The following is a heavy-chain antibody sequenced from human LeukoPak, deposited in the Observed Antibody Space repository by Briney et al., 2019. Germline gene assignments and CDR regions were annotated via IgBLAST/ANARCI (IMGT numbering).Heavy chain of an antibody. D-gene: IGHD2-15*01. CDR3: ARGDPNCSGGSCHLNWLDP. Sequence: SETLSLTCAVYGGSFSGYYWSWIRQPPGKGLEWIGEINHSGSTNYNPSLKSRVTISVDTSKNQFSLKLSSVTAADTAVYYCARGDPNCSGGSCHLNWLDPWGQGTLVTVSS. J-gene: IGHJ5*02. CDR1: GGSFSGYY. CDR2: INHSGST. V-gene: IGHV4-34*01.